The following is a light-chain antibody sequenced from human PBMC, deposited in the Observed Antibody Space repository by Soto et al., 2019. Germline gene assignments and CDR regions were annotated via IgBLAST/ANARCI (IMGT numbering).Light chain of an antibody. CDR2: GVS. J-gene: IGKJ1*01. CDR3: QHYGDSSWT. CDR1: QSVSSTL. Sequence: ELVLTQSPVALSLSSGERATLSCRASQSVSSTLLTWYQQKPGQAPRLLIYGVSSRATGIPDRFSGSGSGKDFTLNISRVEPEEFAVYFCQHYGDSSWTFGQGSRVEIK. V-gene: IGKV3-20*01.